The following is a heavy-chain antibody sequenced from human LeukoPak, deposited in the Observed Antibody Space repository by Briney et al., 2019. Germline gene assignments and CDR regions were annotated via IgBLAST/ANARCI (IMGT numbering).Heavy chain of an antibody. Sequence: IPSETLSLTCTVSGVSISTSCWSWIRQSPGRGLEWVGYRCDDGRDLYNPSLRSRVSRVTISVDASEKQFSLSLRSVTAADTAMYYCASWWELLGGAFDIWGQGTMVTVSS. J-gene: IGHJ3*02. CDR3: ASWWELLGGAFDI. CDR1: GVSISTSC. D-gene: IGHD1-26*01. CDR2: RCDDGRD. V-gene: IGHV4-59*01.